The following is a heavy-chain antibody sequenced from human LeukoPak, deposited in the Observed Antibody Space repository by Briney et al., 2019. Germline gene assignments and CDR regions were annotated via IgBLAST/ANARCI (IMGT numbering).Heavy chain of an antibody. V-gene: IGHV3-53*01. J-gene: IGHJ4*02. CDR3: ARNGYSSSWYRN. CDR2: IYSGGST. CDR1: GFTFSNYA. D-gene: IGHD6-13*01. Sequence: GGSLRLSCAGSGFTFSNYAMTWVRQAPGKGLEWVSVIYSGGSTYYADSVKGRFTISRDNSKNTLYLQMNSLRAEDTAVYYCARNGYSSSWYRNWGQGTLVTVSS.